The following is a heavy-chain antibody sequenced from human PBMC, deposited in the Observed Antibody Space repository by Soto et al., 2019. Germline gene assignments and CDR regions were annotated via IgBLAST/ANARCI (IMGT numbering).Heavy chain of an antibody. J-gene: IGHJ4*02. Sequence: GGSLRLSCAASGFTFSSYAMSWVRQAPGKGLEWVSAISGSGGSTYYADSVKGRFTISRDNSKNTLYLKMNSLRAEDTAVYYCAKVSTTPRDYSSSWYILDYWGQGTLVTVSS. CDR2: ISGSGGST. CDR3: AKVSTTPRDYSSSWYILDY. V-gene: IGHV3-23*01. CDR1: GFTFSSYA. D-gene: IGHD6-13*01.